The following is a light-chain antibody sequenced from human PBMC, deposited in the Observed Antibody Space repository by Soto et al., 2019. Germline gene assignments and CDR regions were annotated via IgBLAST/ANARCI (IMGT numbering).Light chain of an antibody. CDR3: SSFAGSNNRYV. CDR1: SSDVGGYNF. J-gene: IGLJ1*01. V-gene: IGLV2-8*01. CDR2: EVT. Sequence: QSALTQPPSASGSPGQSVTISCTGTSSDVGGYNFVSWYLQHPGEAPILIIYEVTKRPSGVPDRFSGSKSGNTASLTVSGLQTEDEADYYCSSFAGSNNRYVFGTGTKLTVL.